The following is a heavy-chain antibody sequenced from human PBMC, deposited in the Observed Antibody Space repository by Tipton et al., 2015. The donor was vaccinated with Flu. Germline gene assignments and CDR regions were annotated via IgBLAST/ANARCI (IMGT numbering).Heavy chain of an antibody. CDR3: ARDGFESSSSDWVYYYGLDV. V-gene: IGHV4-4*07. CDR2: IYSSGST. Sequence: PGLVKPSETLSLTCSVSSGSISGYYWSWIRQPAGKGLEWIGRIYSSGSTNYNPSLKSRVIMSIDTSKSQFSLKLSSVTAADTAVYFCARDGFESSSSDWVYYYGLDVWGQGTTVTVSS. CDR1: SGSISGYY. D-gene: IGHD6-6*01. J-gene: IGHJ6*02.